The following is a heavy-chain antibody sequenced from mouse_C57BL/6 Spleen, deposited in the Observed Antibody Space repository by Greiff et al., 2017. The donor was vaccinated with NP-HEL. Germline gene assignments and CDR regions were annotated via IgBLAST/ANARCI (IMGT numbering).Heavy chain of an antibody. CDR3: ARYYYGSSAYYAMDY. CDR1: GFTFSSYA. D-gene: IGHD1-1*01. V-gene: IGHV5-4*01. Sequence: EVQRVESGGGLVKPGGSLKLSCAASGFTFSSYAMSWVRQTPEKRLEWVATISDGGSYTYYPDNVKGRFTISRDNAKNNLYLQMSHLKSEDTAMYYCARYYYGSSAYYAMDYWGQGTSVTVSS. CDR2: ISDGGSYT. J-gene: IGHJ4*01.